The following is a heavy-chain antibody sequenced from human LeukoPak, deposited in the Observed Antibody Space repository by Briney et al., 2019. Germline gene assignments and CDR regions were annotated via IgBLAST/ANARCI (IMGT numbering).Heavy chain of an antibody. J-gene: IGHJ6*03. CDR2: ISSSGSTI. Sequence: GGSLRLSCAASGFTFSSYEMNWVRQAPGKGLEWVSYISSSGSTIYYADSVKGRFTISRDNAKNSLYLQMNSLRAEDTAVYYCARAVAATSWALDYYYYYMDVWGKGTTVTISS. CDR1: GFTFSSYE. CDR3: ARAVAATSWALDYYYYYMDV. D-gene: IGHD2-15*01. V-gene: IGHV3-48*03.